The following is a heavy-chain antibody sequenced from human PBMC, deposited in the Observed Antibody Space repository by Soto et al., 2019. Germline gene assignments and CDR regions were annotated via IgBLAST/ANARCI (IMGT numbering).Heavy chain of an antibody. Sequence: PGGSLKISCVGSGFSFSRYTVGWVRQVPRKGLEWMGVIHPGDSDTIYSPSFQGQVTISADKSISTAYLQWSSLKASDTAMYYCTLSYGDSYYYYYGMDVWGQGTTVTVSS. CDR3: TLSYGDSYYYYYGMDV. V-gene: IGHV5-51*01. D-gene: IGHD4-17*01. J-gene: IGHJ6*02. CDR1: GFSFSRYT. CDR2: IHPGDSDT.